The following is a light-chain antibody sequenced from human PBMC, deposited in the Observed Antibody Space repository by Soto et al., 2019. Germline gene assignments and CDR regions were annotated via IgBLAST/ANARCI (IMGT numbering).Light chain of an antibody. V-gene: IGKV1-39*01. CDR3: QQSYITPYT. CDR1: QSISVH. J-gene: IGKJ2*01. CDR2: AAS. Sequence: DIQMTQSRSSLSASVGDTVTITCRASQSISVHLNWYQQKPGKVPKLLIYAASNLQSGVPSSFSGSGSETDFALTISSLQPEDFATYYCQQSYITPYTFGQGTKLQIK.